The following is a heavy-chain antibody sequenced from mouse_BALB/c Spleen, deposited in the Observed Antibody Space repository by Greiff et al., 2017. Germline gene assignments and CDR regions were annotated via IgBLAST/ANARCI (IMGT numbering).Heavy chain of an antibody. D-gene: IGHD1-2*01. CDR2: ISYSGST. Sequence: DVKLQESGPGLVKPSQSLSLTCTVTGYSITSDYAWNWIRQFPGNKLEWMGYISYSGSTSYNPSLKSRISITRDTSKNQFFLQLNSVTTEDTATYYCARSRTATWFAYWGQGTLVTVSA. CDR1: GYSITSDYA. CDR3: ARSRTATWFAY. J-gene: IGHJ3*01. V-gene: IGHV3-2*02.